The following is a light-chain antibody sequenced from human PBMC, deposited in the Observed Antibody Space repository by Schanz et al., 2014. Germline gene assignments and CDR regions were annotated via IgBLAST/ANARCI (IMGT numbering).Light chain of an antibody. Sequence: QSALTQPASVSGSPGQSITISCTGTSSDVGGYNYVSWYQQHPGKAPKLMIYDVSNRPSGVSNRFSGSKSGNTASLTISGLQAEDEADYYCTSYDTSLAGQVFGTGTKLTVL. CDR3: TSYDTSLAGQV. J-gene: IGLJ1*01. CDR2: DVS. V-gene: IGLV2-14*01. CDR1: SSDVGGYNY.